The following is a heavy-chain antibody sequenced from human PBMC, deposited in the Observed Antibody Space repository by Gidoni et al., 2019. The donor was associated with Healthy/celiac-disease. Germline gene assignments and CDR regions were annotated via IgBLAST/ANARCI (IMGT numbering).Heavy chain of an antibody. CDR2: IYYSGST. V-gene: IGHV4-30-4*01. CDR3: ARARRISPYYYGMDV. J-gene: IGHJ6*02. Sequence: VQLQESGPGLVKPSQTLSLTCTVSGGSISSCDYYWSWIRQPPGKGLEWIGYIYYSGSTYYNPSLKSRVTISVDTSKNQFSLKLSSVTAADTAVYYCARARRISPYYYGMDVWGQGTTVTVSS. CDR1: GGSISSCDYY.